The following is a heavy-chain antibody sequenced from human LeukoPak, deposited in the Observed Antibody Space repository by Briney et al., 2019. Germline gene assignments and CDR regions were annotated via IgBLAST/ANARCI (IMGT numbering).Heavy chain of an antibody. CDR1: GGSISSYY. CDR2: IYTSGST. J-gene: IGHJ4*02. Sequence: PSETLSLTCTVSGGSISSYYWSWIRQPAGKGLKWIGRIYTSGSTNYNPSLKSRVTISVDKSENQFSLKLSSVTAADTAVYYCARGLGNYGYWGQGTLVTVPS. D-gene: IGHD5-12*01. V-gene: IGHV4-4*07. CDR3: ARGLGNYGY.